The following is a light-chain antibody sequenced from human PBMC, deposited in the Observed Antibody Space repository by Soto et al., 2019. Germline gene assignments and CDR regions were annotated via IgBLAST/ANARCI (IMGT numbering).Light chain of an antibody. CDR2: AAS. CDR1: QSISSY. Sequence: DIPMTQSPSSLSASVGDRVTITCRASQSISSYLNWYQQKPGKAPKLLIYAASSLQSGVPSRFSGSGSETDFTLTIAGLQPEDSASYFCQQSISAPLTFGGGTKVEIK. V-gene: IGKV1-39*01. J-gene: IGKJ4*01. CDR3: QQSISAPLT.